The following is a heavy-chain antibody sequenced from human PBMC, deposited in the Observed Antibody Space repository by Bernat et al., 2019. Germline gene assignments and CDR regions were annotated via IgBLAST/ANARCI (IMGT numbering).Heavy chain of an antibody. D-gene: IGHD3-3*01. J-gene: IGHJ5*02. Sequence: QVQLVESGGGVVQPGRSLRLSCASSGLSFSSYGMHWVRQAPGKGLEWVALISHDGNNKYYADSVKGRFTISRDNSENTLYLHMNSLRPEDTAVYYCTKGGYDFWSGYYRVFNWLDPWGQGTLVTVSS. V-gene: IGHV3-30*18. CDR3: TKGGYDFWSGYYRVFNWLDP. CDR2: ISHDGNNK. CDR1: GLSFSSYG.